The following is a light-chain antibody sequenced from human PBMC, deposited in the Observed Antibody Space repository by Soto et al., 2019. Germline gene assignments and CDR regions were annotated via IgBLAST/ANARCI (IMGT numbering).Light chain of an antibody. Sequence: EIVMTPSPATLSVSPGERATLSCRASQSVSINLAWYQQKPGQAPRLLIYGASTRATGIPARFSGSVSGTEFTLTISGLQSEDFAVYYCQQYNNWPPITFGGGTKVEIK. CDR2: GAS. V-gene: IGKV3-15*01. CDR3: QQYNNWPPIT. J-gene: IGKJ4*01. CDR1: QSVSIN.